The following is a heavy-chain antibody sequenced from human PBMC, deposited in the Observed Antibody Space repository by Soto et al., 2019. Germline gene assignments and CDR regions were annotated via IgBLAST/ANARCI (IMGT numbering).Heavy chain of an antibody. D-gene: IGHD1-26*01. CDR1: GGSFSSDA. CDR2: IIPMFDTT. CDR3: AREVGTETTLGYFDY. Sequence: QVHLVQSGAEVKEPGSSVKVSCKASGGSFSSDAITWVRQAPGQGLEWIGEIIPMFDTTNYAPEFQGRVTSAADTATTTVYMEVSSLTSDDTAVYYCAREVGTETTLGYFDYWGQGALVTGSS. J-gene: IGHJ4*02. V-gene: IGHV1-69*06.